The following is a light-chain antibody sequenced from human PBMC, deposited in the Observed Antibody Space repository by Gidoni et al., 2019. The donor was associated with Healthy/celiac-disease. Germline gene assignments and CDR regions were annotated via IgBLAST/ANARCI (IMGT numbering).Light chain of an antibody. Sequence: QTVVTQEPSLTVSPGGTVTLTCASSTGAVTSGYYPNRFQQTPGQAPRERIYSISHTHSWTPARFSGSLLGGKAALTLSGVQPEDEAEYYCLLYYGGAQLGVFGGGTKLTVL. CDR1: TGAVTSGYY. CDR3: LLYYGGAQLGV. V-gene: IGLV7-43*01. CDR2: SIS. J-gene: IGLJ3*02.